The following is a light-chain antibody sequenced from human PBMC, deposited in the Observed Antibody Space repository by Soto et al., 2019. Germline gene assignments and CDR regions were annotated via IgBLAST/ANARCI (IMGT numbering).Light chain of an antibody. CDR3: HSYDSSAHWV. CDR2: EDN. CDR1: SGSIDRNY. V-gene: IGLV6-57*04. J-gene: IGLJ3*02. Sequence: NFMLTPPHSVSESPGRTVTISCTRSSGSIDRNYVQWYQQRLGSAPTTLIYEDNQRPSGVPDRFSGSIDSSSNSASLTISSLKTEDEADYYCHSYDSSAHWVFGGGTQLTVL.